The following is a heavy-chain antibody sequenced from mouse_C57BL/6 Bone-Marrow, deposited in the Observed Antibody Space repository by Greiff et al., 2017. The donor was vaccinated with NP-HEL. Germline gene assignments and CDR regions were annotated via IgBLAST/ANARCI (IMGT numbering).Heavy chain of an antibody. V-gene: IGHV1-39*01. CDR2: INPNYGTT. CDR1: GYSFTDYN. D-gene: IGHD1-1*01. Sequence: EVQRVESGPELVKPSASVKISCKASGYSFTDYNMNWVKQSNGKSLEWIGVINPNYGTTSYNQKFKGKATLTVDQSSSTAYMQLNSLTSEDSAVYYCAGKYYWSRYPDRFYAMDDWGQGTSVTVSS. CDR3: AGKYYWSRYPDRFYAMDD. J-gene: IGHJ4*01.